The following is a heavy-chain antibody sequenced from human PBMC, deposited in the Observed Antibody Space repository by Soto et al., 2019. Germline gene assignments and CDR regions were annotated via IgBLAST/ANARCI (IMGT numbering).Heavy chain of an antibody. V-gene: IGHV4-39*01. D-gene: IGHD3-9*01. CDR3: ARLEGLATISYYFDF. Sequence: QLQLQESGPGLVKPSEALSLTCSVSGGSISSSSYYWGWIRQPPGKGLEWIGSIYYSGSTYYNPSLKRRVTISRDKSKNQFSLKLSSLTAADTAVYYCARLEGLATISYYFDFWGQGTLVTVSS. CDR2: IYYSGST. CDR1: GGSISSSSYY. J-gene: IGHJ4*02.